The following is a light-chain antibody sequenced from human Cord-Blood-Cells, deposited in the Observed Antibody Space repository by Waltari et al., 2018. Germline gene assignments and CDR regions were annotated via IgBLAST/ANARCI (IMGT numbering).Light chain of an antibody. V-gene: IGLV2-23*03. CDR2: EGS. CDR3: CSYAGSSTFVV. Sequence: QSALTQPSSVSGSPGQSITISCTGTSSDVGSYNLVPWYQQHPGKDPKLMIYEGSKRPLGVSNRFSGSKSGNTASLTISGLQAEDEADYYCCSYAGSSTFVVFGGGTKLTVL. CDR1: SSDVGSYNL. J-gene: IGLJ2*01.